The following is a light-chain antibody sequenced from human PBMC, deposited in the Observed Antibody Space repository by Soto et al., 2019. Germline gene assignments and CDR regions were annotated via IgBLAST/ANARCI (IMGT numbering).Light chain of an antibody. CDR1: QNTNSY. J-gene: IGKJ4*01. CDR3: QESYNLHT. V-gene: IGKV1-39*01. CDR2: AAS. Sequence: DIQMTQSPSSLSASVGDRVTITCRASQNTNSYVNWYQQKVVKAPKLLINAASTLQSGVPLRFRGSGSGTDFTLTISSLQPEDVATYYCQESYNLHTFGGGTKVEIK.